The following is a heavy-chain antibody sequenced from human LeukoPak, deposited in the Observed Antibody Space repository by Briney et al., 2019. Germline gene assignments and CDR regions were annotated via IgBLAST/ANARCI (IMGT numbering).Heavy chain of an antibody. D-gene: IGHD5-12*01. V-gene: IGHV1-24*01. CDR3: ATGVGYSGYGSVFDY. CDR1: GYTLTELS. Sequence: ASVKVSCKVSGYTLTELSMHWVRQAPGKGLDWMGGFDPEDGETIYAQKFQGRVTMTEDTSTDTAYMELSSLRSGDTAVYYCATGVGYSGYGSVFDYWGQGTLVTVSS. CDR2: FDPEDGET. J-gene: IGHJ4*02.